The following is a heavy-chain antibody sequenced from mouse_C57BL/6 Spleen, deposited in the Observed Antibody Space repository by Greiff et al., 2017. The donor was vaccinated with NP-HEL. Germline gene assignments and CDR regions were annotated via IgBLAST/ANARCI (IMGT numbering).Heavy chain of an antibody. Sequence: EVKLMESGGGLVKPGGSLKLSCAASGFTFSSYAMSWVRQTPEKRLEWVATISDGGSYTYYPDNVKGRFTISRDNAKNNLYLQMSHLKSEDTAMYYCAAGFLDYWGQGTTLTVSS. CDR1: GFTFSSYA. CDR2: ISDGGSYT. D-gene: IGHD3-3*01. V-gene: IGHV5-4*03. J-gene: IGHJ2*01. CDR3: AAGFLDY.